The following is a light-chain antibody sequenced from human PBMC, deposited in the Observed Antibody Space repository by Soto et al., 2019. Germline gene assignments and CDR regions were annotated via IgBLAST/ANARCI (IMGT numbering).Light chain of an antibody. V-gene: IGKV2-28*01. CDR3: THSAQPPLT. CDR2: WGS. J-gene: IGKJ5*01. Sequence: QSSVVVPSSPGEPASISCRSSQRLLHRTGYNYLDWYLQKSGQSPQLLIYWGSNRASGVPDRFSGSGSGTDFTLKISRVEAEDVVVYCCTHSAQPPLTFGQGTRLAI. CDR1: QRLLHRTGYNY.